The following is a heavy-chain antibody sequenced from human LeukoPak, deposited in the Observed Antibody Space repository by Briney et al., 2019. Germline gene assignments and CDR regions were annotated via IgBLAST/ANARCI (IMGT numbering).Heavy chain of an antibody. Sequence: PSETLSLTCTVSGGSISSGGYYWSWIRQHPGKGLEWIGYIYYSGSTYYNPSLKSRVTISVDTSKNQFSLKLSSVTAADTAVYYCARARAVNANYYYYYGMDVWGQGTTVTVSS. V-gene: IGHV4-31*03. D-gene: IGHD4-23*01. CDR1: GGSISSGGYY. CDR2: IYYSGST. J-gene: IGHJ6*02. CDR3: ARARAVNANYYYYYGMDV.